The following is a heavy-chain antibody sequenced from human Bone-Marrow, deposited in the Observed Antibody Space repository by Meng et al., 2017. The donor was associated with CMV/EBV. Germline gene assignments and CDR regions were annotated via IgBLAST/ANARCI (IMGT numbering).Heavy chain of an antibody. CDR1: GYTFTGYY. CDR2: INPNSGGT. V-gene: IGHV1-2*02. J-gene: IGHJ4*02. CDR3: ARVILEWLPYFDY. Sequence: ASVKVSCKASGYTFTGYYMHWVRQAPGQGLEWMGWINPNSGGTNDAQKFQGRVTMARDTSIMTAYMVLGRLRADDTAVYYCARVILEWLPYFDYWGQGTLVTVSS. D-gene: IGHD3-3*01.